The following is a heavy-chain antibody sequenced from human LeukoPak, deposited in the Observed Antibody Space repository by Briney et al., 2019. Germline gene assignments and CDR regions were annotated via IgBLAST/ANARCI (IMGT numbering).Heavy chain of an antibody. CDR3: ARDRDILTGYYFDY. CDR2: ITGSGGST. V-gene: IGHV3-23*01. J-gene: IGHJ4*02. D-gene: IGHD3-9*01. CDR1: GFTFSSYD. Sequence: GGSLRPSCAASGFTFSSYDMSWVRQAPGSGLEWVSGITGSGGSTYYADSVKGRFTISRDNSKNTLYLQMNSLRAEDTAVYYCARDRDILTGYYFDYWGQGTLVTVSS.